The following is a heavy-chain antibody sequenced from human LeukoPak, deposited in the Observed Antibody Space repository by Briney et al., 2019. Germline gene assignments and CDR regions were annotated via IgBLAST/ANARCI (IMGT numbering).Heavy chain of an antibody. CDR2: ISSNRITI. Sequence: GGSLSLSCAASGFTFSSYSMNWVRQAPGKGLEWVSYISSNRITIYYADSVKGRFTISRDNAKNSLYLQMNSLRDEDTAVYYCARVIPYDYIWGSYRSSGDYWGQGTLVTVSS. CDR3: ARVIPYDYIWGSYRSSGDY. V-gene: IGHV3-48*02. CDR1: GFTFSSYS. D-gene: IGHD3-16*02. J-gene: IGHJ4*02.